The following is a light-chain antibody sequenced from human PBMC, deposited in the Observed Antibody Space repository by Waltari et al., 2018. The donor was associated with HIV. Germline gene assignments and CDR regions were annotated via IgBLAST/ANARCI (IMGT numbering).Light chain of an antibody. J-gene: IGLJ3*02. V-gene: IGLV2-14*01. CDR2: EVT. CDR3: SSYISIATPE. CDR1: SSDVGDYY. Sequence: QSALTQPASVSGSPGQSISISCTGTSSDVGDYYVSWYQHHSGKAPKFIIYEVTNRPSALSHRFSDSNSANTASLTISVLLPEDYSDYFCSSYISIATPEFGGGTSLTVL.